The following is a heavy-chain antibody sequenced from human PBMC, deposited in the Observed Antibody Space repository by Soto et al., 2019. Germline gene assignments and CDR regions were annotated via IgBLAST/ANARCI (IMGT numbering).Heavy chain of an antibody. D-gene: IGHD7-27*01. CDR2: ISYDGSNR. Sequence: QVQLVESGGGVVQPGRSLRLSCAASGFTVSNYAMHWIRQAPGKGLEWVAVISYDGSNRQYADSVKGRFTISRDNFENTLYRHVDSLRAEDTAVYYGARDWGSNYATGDRWDWWGQGTLVTVSS. CDR1: GFTVSNYA. V-gene: IGHV3-30-3*01. J-gene: IGHJ4*02. CDR3: ARDWGSNYATGDRWDW.